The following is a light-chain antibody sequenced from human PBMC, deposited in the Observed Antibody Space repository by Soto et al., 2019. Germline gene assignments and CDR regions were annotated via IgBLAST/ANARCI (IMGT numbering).Light chain of an antibody. J-gene: IGKJ5*01. CDR1: QSISSW. V-gene: IGKV1-39*01. Sequence: DIQMTQSPSTLSASVGDRVTITCRASQSISSWLAWYQQKPGKAPKLLIYAASSLQSGVPSRFSGSGSGTDFTLTITSLQPEDFATYFCQQGYDTPITFGQGTRLEIK. CDR3: QQGYDTPIT. CDR2: AAS.